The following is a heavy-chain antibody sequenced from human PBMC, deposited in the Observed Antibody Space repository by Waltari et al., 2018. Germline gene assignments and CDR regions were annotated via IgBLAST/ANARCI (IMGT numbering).Heavy chain of an antibody. CDR2: IHHSGSA. D-gene: IGHD1-1*01. J-gene: IGHJ5*02. CDR3: ARQPIEGNLPDWFDP. CDR1: GYSISHVYY. V-gene: IGHV4-38-2*02. Sequence: QVQLQQSGPGLVKPSETLSLTCTVSGYSISHVYYWGWIRQPPGKGLEWIGSIHHSGSAYYNPSLNSRVTISLETSKNQFSLKLTSVAATDTAIYYCARQPIEGNLPDWFDPWGQGTLVTVSS.